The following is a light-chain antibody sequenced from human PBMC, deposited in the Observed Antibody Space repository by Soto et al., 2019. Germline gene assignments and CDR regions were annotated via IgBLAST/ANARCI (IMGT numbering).Light chain of an antibody. CDR1: QGISSH. J-gene: IGKJ3*01. CDR3: QQVNSYPFT. V-gene: IGKV1-9*01. Sequence: DIQLTQSPSFLSASVGDRVTITCRASQGISSHLAWYQQKPGKAPKLLIYAASTLQSGVPSRFSGSESGAEFTLTITSLQPEDFATYYCQQVNSYPFTFGPGTKVDIK. CDR2: AAS.